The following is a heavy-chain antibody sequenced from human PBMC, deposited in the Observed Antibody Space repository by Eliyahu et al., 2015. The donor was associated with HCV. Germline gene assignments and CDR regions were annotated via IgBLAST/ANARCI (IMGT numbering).Heavy chain of an antibody. CDR3: ARAVGYSSDWYGWLDP. D-gene: IGHD6-13*01. Sequence: EVQLVESGGGLIQPGGSLRLTCAASGVIVSSNYMNWVRQAPGKGLEWVAVIYIGGSTFYADSVRGRFTISRDNSKNMVFLQMNSLRAEDTAMYYCARAVGYSSDWYGWLDPWGQGTLVTVSS. J-gene: IGHJ5*02. CDR2: IYIGGST. CDR1: GVIVSSNY. V-gene: IGHV3-53*01.